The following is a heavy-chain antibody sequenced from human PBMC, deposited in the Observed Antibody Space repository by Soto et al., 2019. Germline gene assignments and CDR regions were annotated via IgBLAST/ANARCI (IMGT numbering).Heavy chain of an antibody. Sequence: GGSLRLSCAASGFTFSSYAMSWVRQAPGKGLEWVSAISGSGGSTYYADSVKGRFTISRDNSKNTLYLQMNSLRAEDTAVYYCAKGYYYDSSGYYSDAFDIWGQGTMVTVS. D-gene: IGHD3-22*01. CDR3: AKGYYYDSSGYYSDAFDI. CDR1: GFTFSSYA. V-gene: IGHV3-23*01. J-gene: IGHJ3*02. CDR2: ISGSGGST.